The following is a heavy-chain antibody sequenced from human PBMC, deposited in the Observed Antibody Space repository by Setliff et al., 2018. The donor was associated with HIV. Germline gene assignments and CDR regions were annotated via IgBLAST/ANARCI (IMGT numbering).Heavy chain of an antibody. D-gene: IGHD6-19*01. V-gene: IGHV4-34*01. CDR3: ARHVILLEWLSYFYMDV. J-gene: IGHJ6*03. CDR1: GGSFSGNY. CDR2: SDHSGTT. Sequence: SETLSLTCAVYGGSFSGNYWSWIRQSPGKGLEWIGESDHSGTTNYNPSLESRVTISLDTSKRQLSLRLTSVTAADTAVYYCARHVILLEWLSYFYMDVWGKGATVTVSS.